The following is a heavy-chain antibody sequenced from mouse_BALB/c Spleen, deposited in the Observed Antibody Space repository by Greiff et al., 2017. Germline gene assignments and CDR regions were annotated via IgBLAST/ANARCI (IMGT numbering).Heavy chain of an antibody. Sequence: VQLQQSGAELVKPGASVKLSCTASGFNIKDTYMHWVQQRPEQGLEWIGRIDPANGNTKYDPKFQGKATITADTSSNTAYLQLSSLTSEDTAVYYCARLSWDYAMDYWGQGTSVTVSS. J-gene: IGHJ4*01. D-gene: IGHD1-1*01. V-gene: IGHV14-3*02. CDR3: ARLSWDYAMDY. CDR2: IDPANGNT. CDR1: GFNIKDTY.